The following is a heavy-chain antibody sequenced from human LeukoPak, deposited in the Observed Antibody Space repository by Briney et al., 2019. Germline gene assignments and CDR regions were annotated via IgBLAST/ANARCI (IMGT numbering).Heavy chain of an antibody. CDR2: ISAYNGNT. D-gene: IGHD3-10*01. V-gene: IGHV1-18*01. CDR3: ARAELLWFGESGDYFDY. CDR1: GYTFTSYG. J-gene: IGHJ4*02. Sequence: ASVKVSCKASGYTFTSYGISWVRQAPGQGLEWMGWISAYNGNTNYAQKLQGRVTMTTDTSTSTAYMELRSLRSDDTAVYYCARAELLWFGESGDYFDYWGQGTLVTVSS.